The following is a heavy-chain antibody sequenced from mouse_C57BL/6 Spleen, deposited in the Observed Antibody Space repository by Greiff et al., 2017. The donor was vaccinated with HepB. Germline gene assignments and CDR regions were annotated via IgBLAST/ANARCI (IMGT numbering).Heavy chain of an antibody. V-gene: IGHV1-15*01. Sequence: QVQLKQSGAELVRPGASVTLSCKASGYTFTDYEMHWVKQTPVHGLEWIGAIDPETGGTAYNQKFKGKAILTADKSSSTAYMELRRLTSEDSAVYYCTRGRLAYYFDYWGQGTTLTVSS. CDR1: GYTFTDYE. CDR2: IDPETGGT. J-gene: IGHJ2*01. CDR3: TRGRLAYYFDY. D-gene: IGHD4-1*01.